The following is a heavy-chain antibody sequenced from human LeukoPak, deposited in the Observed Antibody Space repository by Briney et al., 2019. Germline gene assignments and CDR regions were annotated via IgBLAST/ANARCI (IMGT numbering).Heavy chain of an antibody. Sequence: ASVKVSCKASGYTFTSYGISWVRQAPGQGLEWMGRINPNSGGTNYAQKFQGRVTMTRDTSISTAYMELSRLRSDDTAVYYCARAASGDDFWSGYYDYFDYWGQGTLVTVSS. D-gene: IGHD3-3*01. CDR3: ARAASGDDFWSGYYDYFDY. CDR2: INPNSGGT. CDR1: GYTFTSYG. V-gene: IGHV1-2*06. J-gene: IGHJ4*02.